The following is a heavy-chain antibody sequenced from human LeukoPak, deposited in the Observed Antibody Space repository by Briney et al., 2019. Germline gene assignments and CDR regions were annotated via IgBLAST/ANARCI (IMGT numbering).Heavy chain of an antibody. CDR3: ARGDYDILP. D-gene: IGHD3-9*01. Sequence: SETLSLTCAVYGGSFSGYYWSWIRQPPGKGLGWIGEINHSGSTNYNPSLKSRVTISVDTSKNQLSLKLSSVTAADTAVYYCARGDYDILPWGQGTLVTVSS. CDR1: GGSFSGYY. V-gene: IGHV4-34*01. CDR2: INHSGST. J-gene: IGHJ5*02.